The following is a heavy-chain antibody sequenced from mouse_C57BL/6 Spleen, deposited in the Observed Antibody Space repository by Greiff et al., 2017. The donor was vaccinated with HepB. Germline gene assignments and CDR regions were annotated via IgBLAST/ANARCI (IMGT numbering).Heavy chain of an antibody. Sequence: QVQLQQSGPELVKPGASVKISCKASGYAFSSSWMNWVKQRPGKGLEWIGRISPGDGDTNYNGKFKGKATLTADKSSSTAYMQLSSLTSEDSAVYFCAKSGLRGYAMDYWGQGTSVTVSS. V-gene: IGHV1-82*01. CDR3: AKSGLRGYAMDY. CDR1: GYAFSSSW. J-gene: IGHJ4*01. D-gene: IGHD2-4*01. CDR2: ISPGDGDT.